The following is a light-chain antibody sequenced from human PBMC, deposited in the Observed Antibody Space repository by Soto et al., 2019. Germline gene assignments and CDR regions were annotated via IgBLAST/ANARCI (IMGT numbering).Light chain of an antibody. CDR3: QQRHMWPIT. CDR2: DAY. V-gene: IGKV3-11*01. CDR1: QSFRGL. Sequence: EIVMTQSPATLSVSPGERATLSCRASQSFRGLLAWYQQKPGQAPRLLIYDAYNRATGIPPRFSGSGSGTDFTLTISSLEPEDSAVYYCQQRHMWPITFGQGIRLEI. J-gene: IGKJ5*01.